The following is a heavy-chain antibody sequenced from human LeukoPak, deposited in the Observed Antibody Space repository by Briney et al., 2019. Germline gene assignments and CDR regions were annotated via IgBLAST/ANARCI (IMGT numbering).Heavy chain of an antibody. CDR3: ARETPRRGETRDGYR. CDR2: IKQDGSEK. D-gene: IGHD5-24*01. J-gene: IGHJ4*02. CDR1: GFTFSSYW. V-gene: IGHV3-7*01. Sequence: GGSLRLSCAASGFTFSSYWMSWVRQAPGKGLEWVANIKQDGSEKYYVDSVKGRFTISRDNPKNLLFLQINSLRVEDTAVYYCARETPRRGETRDGYRWGQGTLVTVSS.